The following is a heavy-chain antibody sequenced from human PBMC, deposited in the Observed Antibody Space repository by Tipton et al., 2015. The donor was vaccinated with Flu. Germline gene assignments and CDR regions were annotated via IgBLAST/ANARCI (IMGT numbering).Heavy chain of an antibody. CDR2: IYPSGTT. CDR1: NGSIRSTNYF. Sequence: GLVKPSETLSLTCTVSNGSIRSTNYFCAWIRQPPGKRLELIGSIYPSGTTYYNPSLKSRVTISVDTPKSQFSLMLRSVTAADTAVYYCARLSYYDVDLKNFYFDYWGQGALVTVSS. CDR3: ARLSYYDVDLKNFYFDY. V-gene: IGHV4-39*01. D-gene: IGHD3-10*02. J-gene: IGHJ4*02.